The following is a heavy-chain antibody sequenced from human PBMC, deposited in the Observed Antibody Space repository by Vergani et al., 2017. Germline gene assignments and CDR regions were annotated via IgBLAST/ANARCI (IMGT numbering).Heavy chain of an antibody. D-gene: IGHD4-11*01. CDR3: ARVNTETNGHLYYDYYMDV. V-gene: IGHV4-34*01. CDR2: IDHTGRP. CDR1: GWSFTSYH. J-gene: IGHJ6*03. Sequence: QVQLQQWGGGLLKPSETLSLTCVVNGWSFTSYHWTWIRQSPGEGLEWVGDIDHTGRPDYNPSLKSRLTMSVDKSRNQFSLTLSSVTATDTAIYFCARVNTETNGHLYYDYYMDVWGQGTAVTVS.